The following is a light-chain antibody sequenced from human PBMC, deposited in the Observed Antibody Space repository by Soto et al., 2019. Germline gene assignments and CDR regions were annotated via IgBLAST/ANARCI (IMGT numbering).Light chain of an antibody. CDR1: QSVSNNF. J-gene: IGKJ1*01. CDR2: NAS. Sequence: PGERATLSCRASQSVSNNFLAWYQQKPGQAPRLLIYNASNRATGIPDRFSGSGSGTDFTLTISRLEPEDFAVYYCQQYGSSPRTFGQGTKVEIK. V-gene: IGKV3-20*01. CDR3: QQYGSSPRT.